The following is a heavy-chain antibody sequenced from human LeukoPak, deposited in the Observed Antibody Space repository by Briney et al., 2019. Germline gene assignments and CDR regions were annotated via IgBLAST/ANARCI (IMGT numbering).Heavy chain of an antibody. CDR2: ISSSSSYI. D-gene: IGHD3-10*01. V-gene: IGHV3-21*01. J-gene: IGHJ4*02. Sequence: GRSLRLSCAPSGFTFSSYSMNWVRQAPGKRLEWVSSISSSSSYISYADSGKGRFTNSRDNAKSSLYLQMISLRAEDTAMYDCAGYARGVTEGDYWGQGTLVTVSS. CDR1: GFTFSSYS. CDR3: AGYARGVTEGDY.